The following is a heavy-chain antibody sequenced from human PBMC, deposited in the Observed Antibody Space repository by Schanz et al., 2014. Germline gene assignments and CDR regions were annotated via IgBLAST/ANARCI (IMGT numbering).Heavy chain of an antibody. CDR1: GGSISNANW. CDR2: VYHSGGT. J-gene: IGHJ4*02. D-gene: IGHD5-18*01. Sequence: QVQLQESGPGLVKPSGTLSLTCAVSGGSISNANWWSWVRQPPGKGLQWIGEVYHSGGTNYNPSPTGRCTSPLDVSKNQFSLRLNSVTAADTAVYYCARSVGMVRRYFDSWGQGNLVTVSS. V-gene: IGHV4-4*02. CDR3: ARSVGMVRRYFDS.